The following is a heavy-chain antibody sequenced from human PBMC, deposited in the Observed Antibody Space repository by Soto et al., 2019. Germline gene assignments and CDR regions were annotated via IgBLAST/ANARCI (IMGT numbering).Heavy chain of an antibody. D-gene: IGHD4-17*01. Sequence: EVQLVESGGGLVQPGGSLRLSCAASGFTFSSYWMSWVRQAPGKGLEWVANIKQDGSEKRYVDSVKGRFTISRDNAKNALFPQMNSLSAVDTAVYYCARGLPVAGYRFEYWGQGTLVTVSS. CDR3: ARGLPVAGYRFEY. V-gene: IGHV3-7*01. J-gene: IGHJ4*02. CDR1: GFTFSSYW. CDR2: IKQDGSEK.